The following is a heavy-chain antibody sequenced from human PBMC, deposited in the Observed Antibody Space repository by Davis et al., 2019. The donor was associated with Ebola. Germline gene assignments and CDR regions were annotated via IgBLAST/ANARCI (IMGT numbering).Heavy chain of an antibody. CDR3: ARVRDSSGAYGMDV. D-gene: IGHD3-10*01. V-gene: IGHV3-7*03. Sequence: PGGSLRLSCAASGFTFGDYWMSWVRQAPGKGPEWVGKIKQDGSDKYYLDSVKGRFTISRDNAKNSLFLQMNSLRAEDTAVYYCARVRDSSGAYGMDVWGQGTTVTVSS. CDR1: GFTFGDYW. J-gene: IGHJ6*02. CDR2: IKQDGSDK.